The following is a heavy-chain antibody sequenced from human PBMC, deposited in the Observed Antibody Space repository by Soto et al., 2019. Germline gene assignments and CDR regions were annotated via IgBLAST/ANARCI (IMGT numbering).Heavy chain of an antibody. V-gene: IGHV1-69*13. CDR1: GGSFSRKT. Sequence: SVKVSGKGSGGSFSRKTLCCVRQAPGQGLEWLGGITPHLGTTDLAQKFQGRVTISADESSTTAYMELGGLRPEDTAMYYCARTHFYEAGGVFDYFDAWGQGTLVTVSS. CDR3: ARTHFYEAGGVFDYFDA. CDR2: ITPHLGTT. D-gene: IGHD3-22*01. J-gene: IGHJ4*02.